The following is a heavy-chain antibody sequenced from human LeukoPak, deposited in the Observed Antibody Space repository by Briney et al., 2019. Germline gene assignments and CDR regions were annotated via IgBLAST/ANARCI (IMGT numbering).Heavy chain of an antibody. D-gene: IGHD3-22*01. J-gene: IGHJ4*02. V-gene: IGHV4-59*12. CDR2: IYYSGST. Sequence: SETLSLTCTVSGGSISSYYWSWIRQPPGKGLEWVGYIYYSGSTNYNPSLKSRVTISVDTSKNQFSLKLSSVTAADTAVYYCARGRARITMIVPRGAYYFDYWGQGTLVTVSS. CDR1: GGSISSYY. CDR3: ARGRARITMIVPRGAYYFDY.